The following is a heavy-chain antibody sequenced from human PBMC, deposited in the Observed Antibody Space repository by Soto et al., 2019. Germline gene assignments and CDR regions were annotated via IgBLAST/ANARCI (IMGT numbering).Heavy chain of an antibody. J-gene: IGHJ4*02. V-gene: IGHV3-23*01. CDR3: AREGGSIGGWFGRKFDS. Sequence: GGSLRLSCAASGFTFSTHAMSWVRQAPGKGLEWVSSISGGGTTTFYAASVEGRFTISRDKSKNTLYLQMNSLRADDTAVYYCAREGGSIGGWFGRKFDSWGQGTQVTVS. CDR1: GFTFSTHA. D-gene: IGHD6-19*01. CDR2: ISGGGTTT.